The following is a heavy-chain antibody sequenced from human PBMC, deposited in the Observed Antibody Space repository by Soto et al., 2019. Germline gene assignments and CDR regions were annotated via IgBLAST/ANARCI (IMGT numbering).Heavy chain of an antibody. Sequence: ASVKVSCKASGYTFTSYYMHWVRQAPGQGLEWMGIINPSGGSTSYAQKFQGRVTMTRDTSTSTVYMGLSSLRSEDTAVYYCALVAARVTQFDPWGQGTLVTVSS. CDR1: GYTFTSYY. J-gene: IGHJ5*02. CDR3: ALVAARVTQFDP. V-gene: IGHV1-46*01. D-gene: IGHD2-15*01. CDR2: INPSGGST.